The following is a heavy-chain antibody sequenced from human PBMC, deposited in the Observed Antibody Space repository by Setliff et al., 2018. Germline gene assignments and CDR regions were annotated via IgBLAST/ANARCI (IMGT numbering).Heavy chain of an antibody. Sequence: GGSLRLSCTASGLSYTNDWVSWVRQAPGKGLEWLASINPHGSEKYYADSVKGRFTISRDNAKNSLSLQMNNLRTEDTAVYYCAKDSLEVVIALHGMDVWGQGTTVTVSS. CDR1: GLSYTNDW. CDR2: INPHGSEK. V-gene: IGHV3-7*01. J-gene: IGHJ6*02. CDR3: AKDSLEVVIALHGMDV. D-gene: IGHD2-21*01.